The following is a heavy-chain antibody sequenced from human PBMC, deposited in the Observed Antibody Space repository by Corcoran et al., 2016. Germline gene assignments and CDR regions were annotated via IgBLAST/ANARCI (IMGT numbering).Heavy chain of an antibody. V-gene: IGHV3-7*01. D-gene: IGHD3-16*01. CDR1: GFTFSSYW. CDR3: GRVWVDYGAY. J-gene: IGHJ4*02. Sequence: EVQLVESGGGLVQPGGSLRLSCAASGFTFSSYWMSWVRQAPGKGLEWVANIKQDGSEKYYVDSVKGRFTISRDNAKNSLYLQMNSLRAEDAAGDYCGRVWVDYGAYWGQGTLVTVSS. CDR2: IKQDGSEK.